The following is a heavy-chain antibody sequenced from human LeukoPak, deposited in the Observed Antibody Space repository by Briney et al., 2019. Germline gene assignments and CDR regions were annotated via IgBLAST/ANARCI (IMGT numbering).Heavy chain of an antibody. J-gene: IGHJ4*02. Sequence: KPSETLSLTCSGSGGSVTGGGYYWSWIRQHPGKGLEWIGFASYSGGTYYNPSLMSRITISVDRSQNQFSLRMRDVTAADTAVYFCATAEWEYFYFDSWGQGALVAVSS. CDR3: ATAEWEYFYFDS. V-gene: IGHV4-31*03. CDR1: GGSVTGGGYY. D-gene: IGHD1-26*01. CDR2: ASYSGGT.